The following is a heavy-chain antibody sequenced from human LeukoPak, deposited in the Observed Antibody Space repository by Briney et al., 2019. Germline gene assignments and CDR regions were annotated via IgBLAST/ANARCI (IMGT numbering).Heavy chain of an antibody. V-gene: IGHV4-4*07. CDR3: AGGVTIVRGTSKHFDY. J-gene: IGHJ4*02. D-gene: IGHD3-10*01. CDR1: GGSISSFY. CDR2: IYISGST. Sequence: SETLSLTCTVSGGSISSFYWSWIRQPAGKGLECIGRIYISGSTNYNPSLKSRVTMSVDTSKNQFSLKLSSVTAADTAVYYCAGGVTIVRGTSKHFDYWGQGTLVTVSS.